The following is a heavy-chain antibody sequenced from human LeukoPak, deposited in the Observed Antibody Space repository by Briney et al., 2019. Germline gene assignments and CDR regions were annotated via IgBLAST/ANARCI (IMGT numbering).Heavy chain of an antibody. CDR3: ARVVSMGVAATGY. V-gene: IGHV1-8*01. CDR1: GYTFTSYD. J-gene: IGHJ4*02. Sequence: ASVKVSCKASGYTFTSYDINWVRQATGQGLEWMGWMNPNSGNTGYAQKFQGRVTMTRNTSISTAYMELSSLRSEDTAVYYCARVVSMGVAATGYWGQETLVTVSS. D-gene: IGHD2-15*01. CDR2: MNPNSGNT.